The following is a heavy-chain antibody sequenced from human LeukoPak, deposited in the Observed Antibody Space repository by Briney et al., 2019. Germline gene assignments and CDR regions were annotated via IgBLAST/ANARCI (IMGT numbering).Heavy chain of an antibody. Sequence: SSETLSLTCTVSGGSISSYYWSWIRQPPGKGLEWIGYIYYSGSTNYNPSLKSRVTISVDTSKNQFSLKLSSVTAADTAVYYCARTIKEYSSGWDDAFDIWGQGTMVTVSS. J-gene: IGHJ3*02. CDR2: IYYSGST. D-gene: IGHD6-19*01. V-gene: IGHV4-59*08. CDR3: ARTIKEYSSGWDDAFDI. CDR1: GGSISSYY.